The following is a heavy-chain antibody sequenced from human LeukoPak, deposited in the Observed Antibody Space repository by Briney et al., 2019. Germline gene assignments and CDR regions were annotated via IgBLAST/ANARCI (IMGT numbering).Heavy chain of an antibody. J-gene: IGHJ5*02. Sequence: ASVKVSCKASGYTFTGYYMHWVRQAPGQGLEWMGWINPNSGGTNYAQKFQGRVTMTRDTSISTAYMELSRLRSDDTAVYYCARGVEYCTNGVCYANWFDPWGQGTLVTVSS. CDR2: INPNSGGT. V-gene: IGHV1-2*02. CDR3: ARGVEYCTNGVCYANWFDP. D-gene: IGHD2-8*01. CDR1: GYTFTGYY.